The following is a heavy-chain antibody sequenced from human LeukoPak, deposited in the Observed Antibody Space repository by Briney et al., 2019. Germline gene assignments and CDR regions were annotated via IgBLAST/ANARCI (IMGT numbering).Heavy chain of an antibody. Sequence: SETLSLTCTVSGGSISSYYWSWIRQPPGKGLEWIGYIYHTGDTNSNPSLKSRVTISLDTSKNQFSLRLSSVTTADTAVYYCAKHTFARPFDYWGQGTLVTVSS. CDR3: AKHTFARPFDY. CDR1: GGSISSYY. D-gene: IGHD6-6*01. J-gene: IGHJ4*02. CDR2: IYHTGDT. V-gene: IGHV4-59*08.